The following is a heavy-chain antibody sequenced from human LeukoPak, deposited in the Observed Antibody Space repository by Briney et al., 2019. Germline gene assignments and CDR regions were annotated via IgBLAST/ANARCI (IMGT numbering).Heavy chain of an antibody. D-gene: IGHD6-13*01. Sequence: GGSLRLSCAASGFTFSSYGMHWVRQVPGKGLEWVAVISYDGSNKYYADSVKGRFTISRDNSKNTLYLQMNSLRAEDTAVYYCAKDVAAGSGWFDPWGQGTLVTVSS. CDR3: AKDVAAGSGWFDP. J-gene: IGHJ5*02. CDR1: GFTFSSYG. V-gene: IGHV3-30*18. CDR2: ISYDGSNK.